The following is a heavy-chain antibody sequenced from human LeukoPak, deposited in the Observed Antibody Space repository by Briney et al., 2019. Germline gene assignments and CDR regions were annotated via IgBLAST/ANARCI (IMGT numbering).Heavy chain of an antibody. CDR2: ISGSGGST. J-gene: IGHJ5*02. CDR3: ASTSGLWFGELSLNWFDP. D-gene: IGHD3-10*01. CDR1: GFTLSSYA. Sequence: GGSLRLSCAASGFTLSSYAMSWVRQAPGKGLEWVSAISGSGGSTYYADSVKGRFTISRGNSKNTLYLQMNSLRAEDTAVYYCASTSGLWFGELSLNWFDPWGQGTLVTVSS. V-gene: IGHV3-23*01.